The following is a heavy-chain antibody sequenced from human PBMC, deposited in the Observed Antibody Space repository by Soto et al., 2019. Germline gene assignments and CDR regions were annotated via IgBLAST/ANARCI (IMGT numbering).Heavy chain of an antibody. Sequence: SETLSLTCTVSGGSMSSNYWSWIRQSPGKGLEWIGFVYYGGTNYNPSFESRVTMSLDTPKKQFSLELSFVTAADTAVYYCVTYRGASYFEYWGQGTLVTVSS. D-gene: IGHD4-4*01. J-gene: IGHJ4*02. CDR1: GGSMSSNY. CDR3: VTYRGASYFEY. V-gene: IGHV4-59*01. CDR2: VYYGGT.